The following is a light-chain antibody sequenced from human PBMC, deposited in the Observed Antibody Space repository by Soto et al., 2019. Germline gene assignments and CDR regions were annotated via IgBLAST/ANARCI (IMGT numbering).Light chain of an antibody. CDR3: ASYTSGSSLYV. Sequence: QSALTQPASVSGSPGQSITISCTGASSDVGAYNYVSWYQQHPGKAPKLMIYDVNNRPSGVSNRFSASKSGNTASLIISGLQAEDEADYYCASYTSGSSLYVFGTGTKLTVL. V-gene: IGLV2-14*01. CDR2: DVN. J-gene: IGLJ1*01. CDR1: SSDVGAYNY.